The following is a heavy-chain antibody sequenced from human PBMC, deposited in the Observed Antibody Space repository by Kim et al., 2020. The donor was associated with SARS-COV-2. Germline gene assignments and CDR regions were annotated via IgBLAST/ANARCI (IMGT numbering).Heavy chain of an antibody. CDR3: ARRAINRDTSGLFDY. Sequence: GESLKISCKTSGYNFPKYWIGWVRQMPGKGLDWMGFIYPGDSDTKYSPSFQGQVTISADKSTTTAYLQWSSLKASDTGIYYCARRAINRDTSGLFDYWGQGTLVIVSS. V-gene: IGHV5-51*01. J-gene: IGHJ4*02. CDR2: IYPGDSDT. D-gene: IGHD3-10*01. CDR1: GYNFPKYW.